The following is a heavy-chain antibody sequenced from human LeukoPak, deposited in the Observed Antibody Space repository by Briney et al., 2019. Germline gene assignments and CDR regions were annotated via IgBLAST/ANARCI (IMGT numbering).Heavy chain of an antibody. V-gene: IGHV4-59*11. J-gene: IGHJ3*02. D-gene: IGHD4-17*01. CDR1: GFTIHDHA. CDR3: ARGMTTVTSDAFDI. CDR2: IYYSGST. Sequence: LRLSCVGSGFTIHDHAMHWIRQPPGKGLEWIGYIYYSGSTNYNPSLKSRVTISVDTSKNQFSLKLSSVTAADTAVYYCARGMTTVTSDAFDIWGQGTMVTVSS.